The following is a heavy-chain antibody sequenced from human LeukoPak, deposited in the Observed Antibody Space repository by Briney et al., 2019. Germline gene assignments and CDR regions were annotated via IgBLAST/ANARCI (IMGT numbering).Heavy chain of an antibody. V-gene: IGHV5-51*01. D-gene: IGHD1-7*01. CDR2: IYPDDSRT. Sequence: PGESLKISCQGSGFDFYGYWIAWVRPMPGKGLEWMGVIYPDDSRTTYSPSFQGQVTISADKSISTAYLQWTSLQASDTAIYYCAREVSPTITPNYFDPWGQGTLVIVSS. CDR3: AREVSPTITPNYFDP. J-gene: IGHJ5*02. CDR1: GFDFYGYW.